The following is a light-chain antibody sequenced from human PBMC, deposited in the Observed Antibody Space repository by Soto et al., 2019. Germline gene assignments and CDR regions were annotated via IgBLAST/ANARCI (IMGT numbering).Light chain of an antibody. CDR1: SSDVGVYKY. Sequence: QSVLIQPRSVSGSPGQSVTISCTGTSSDVGVYKYVSWYRQHPGKAPKLMIYDVITRPSGVPDGFSGSKSGNTASLTISGLQAEDEADYYCCSYAGDYTFVFGSGTKLTVL. V-gene: IGLV2-11*01. CDR3: CSYAGDYTFV. CDR2: DVI. J-gene: IGLJ1*01.